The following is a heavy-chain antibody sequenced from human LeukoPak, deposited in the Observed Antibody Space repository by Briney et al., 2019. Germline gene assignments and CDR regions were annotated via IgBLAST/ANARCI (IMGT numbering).Heavy chain of an antibody. CDR3: ARGSTGPFDY. CDR2: IYYSEIT. V-gene: IGHV4-59*01. Sequence: PSETLSLTCTVSGGSISSYYWSWIRQPPGKGLEWIGYIYYSEITNYNPSLKSRVTISVDTSKNQFSLKLTSVTAADTAVYYCARGSTGPFDYWGQGTLVTVSS. D-gene: IGHD2-2*01. J-gene: IGHJ4*02. CDR1: GGSISSYY.